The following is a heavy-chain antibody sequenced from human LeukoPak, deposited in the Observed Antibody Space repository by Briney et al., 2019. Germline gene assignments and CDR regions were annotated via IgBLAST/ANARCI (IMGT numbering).Heavy chain of an antibody. D-gene: IGHD4-11*01. CDR3: ATEGQYYYYLDV. J-gene: IGHJ6*03. V-gene: IGHV1-2*02. CDR1: GYTFIDQY. CDR2: INPKSGDT. Sequence: ASVKVSCKSSGYTFIDQYMHWVRQAPGQGLEWRGWINPKSGDTNYPQKVKGRVTMTRDTSISTVYMELSSLTSDDTSLYYCATEGQYYYYLDVWGKGTTVIVSS.